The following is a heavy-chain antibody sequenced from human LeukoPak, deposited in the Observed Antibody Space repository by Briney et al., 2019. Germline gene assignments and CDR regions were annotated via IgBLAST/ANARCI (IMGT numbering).Heavy chain of an antibody. CDR1: GGSISSHY. CDR2: ISNSGST. J-gene: IGHJ6*02. Sequence: SETLSLTCTVSGGSISSHYWTWIRQSPVKGLEWIGDISNSGSTSYNPSLKSRVTISIDTSKNQFSLKLSSVTAADTAVYYCAGTELIAVAGVAYYGMDVWGQGTTVTVSS. CDR3: AGTELIAVAGVAYYGMDV. D-gene: IGHD6-19*01. V-gene: IGHV4-59*11.